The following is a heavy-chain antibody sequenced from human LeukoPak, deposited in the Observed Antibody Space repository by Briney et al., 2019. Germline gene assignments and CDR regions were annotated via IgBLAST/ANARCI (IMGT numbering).Heavy chain of an antibody. V-gene: IGHV3-33*01. D-gene: IGHD3-22*01. CDR1: GFTFSSYG. J-gene: IGHJ4*02. CDR2: IWYDGSNK. CDR3: ARGEGRPGYYDSSDQSED. Sequence: PGGSLRLSCAASGFTFSSYGMHWVRQAPGKGLEWVAVIWYDGSNKYYADSVKGRFTISRDNSKNTLYLQMNSLRAEDTAVYYCARGEGRPGYYDSSDQSEDWGQGTLVAVSS.